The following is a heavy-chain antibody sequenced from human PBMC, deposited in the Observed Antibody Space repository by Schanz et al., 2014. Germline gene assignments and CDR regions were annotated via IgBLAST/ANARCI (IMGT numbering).Heavy chain of an antibody. Sequence: EVQLVESGGGLIQPGGSLRLSCAASGFTVSSNYMSWVRQAPGKGLEWVSVIYSGGSTYYADSVKGRFTISRDNSKNTLYLQMNSLRAEDTAVYYCARDRLDWNNAFDIWGQGTMVTVSS. D-gene: IGHD1-1*01. CDR3: ARDRLDWNNAFDI. CDR2: IYSGGST. J-gene: IGHJ3*02. CDR1: GFTVSSNY. V-gene: IGHV3-53*01.